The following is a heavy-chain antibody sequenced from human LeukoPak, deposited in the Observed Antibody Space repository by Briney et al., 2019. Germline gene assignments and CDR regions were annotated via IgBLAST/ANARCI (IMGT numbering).Heavy chain of an antibody. D-gene: IGHD2-15*01. V-gene: IGHV1-18*01. CDR1: GYIFTRYG. CDR3: ARDFFHGHCSGLSCFLLDY. CDR2: ISAHYGNT. Sequence: GASVKVSCKASGYIFTRYGISWVRQAPGQGLEWMGWISAHYGNTNYAQKFQGRLTMTTDTSTNTAYMELRSLRPGDTAVYYCARDFFHGHCSGLSCFLLDYWGQGSLVTVSS. J-gene: IGHJ4*02.